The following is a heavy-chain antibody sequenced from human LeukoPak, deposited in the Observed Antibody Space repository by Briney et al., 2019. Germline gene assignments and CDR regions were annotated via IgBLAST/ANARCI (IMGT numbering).Heavy chain of an antibody. J-gene: IGHJ4*02. CDR2: IHPEGNEK. CDR1: GFTFNDFW. V-gene: IGHV3-7*04. CDR3: ARGDAFSGDH. Sequence: QPGGSLRLSCAVSGFTFNDFWMSWVRQAPGRGLEWVANIHPEGNEKYHVESVKGRFTISRDNAKNSLFLQMNGLRAEDTAVYYCARGDAFSGDHWGQGTLVTVSS.